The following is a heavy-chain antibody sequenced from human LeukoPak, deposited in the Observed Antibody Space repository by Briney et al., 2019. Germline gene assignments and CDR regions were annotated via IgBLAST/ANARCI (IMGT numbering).Heavy chain of an antibody. V-gene: IGHV3-23*01. CDR1: GFTFSRYA. Sequence: GGSLRLSCAASGFTFSRYAMSWVRQAPGKGLEWVSAISGSGGSTYYADSVKGRFTISRDNCKNTLYLQMNSLRAEDTAVYYCAKAVPTIAARLCWFDPWGQGTLVTVSS. D-gene: IGHD6-6*01. CDR2: ISGSGGST. CDR3: AKAVPTIAARLCWFDP. J-gene: IGHJ5*02.